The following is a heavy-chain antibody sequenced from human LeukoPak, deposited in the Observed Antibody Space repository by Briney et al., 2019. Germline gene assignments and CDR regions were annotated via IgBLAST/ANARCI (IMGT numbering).Heavy chain of an antibody. V-gene: IGHV4-34*01. Sequence: KPSETLSLTCAVYGASYNAYYWSWIRQPPGKGLEWIGDIDHRGTATYNPSLKSRLTISADASKNQFSLKLNSVTDADTAVYYCAVGITIFGVAAPFESRGQGTLVIVSS. J-gene: IGHJ4*02. CDR2: IDHRGTA. CDR1: GASYNAYY. CDR3: AVGITIFGVAAPFES. D-gene: IGHD3-3*01.